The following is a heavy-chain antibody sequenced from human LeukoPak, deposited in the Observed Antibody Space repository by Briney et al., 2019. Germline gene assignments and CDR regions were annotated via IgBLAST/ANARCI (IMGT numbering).Heavy chain of an antibody. CDR2: IIHTGRT. Sequence: LRLSCSASGFSLSDYGMSWVRQPPGKGLEWIAEIIHTGRTNYNPSLRSRLTLSVDTSKNHFSLKLSSVTAADTAMYYCARGIVKMVYATFDSWGQGTPVTVSS. V-gene: IGHV4-34*12. CDR1: GFSLSDYG. J-gene: IGHJ4*02. CDR3: ARGIVKMVYATFDS. D-gene: IGHD2-8*01.